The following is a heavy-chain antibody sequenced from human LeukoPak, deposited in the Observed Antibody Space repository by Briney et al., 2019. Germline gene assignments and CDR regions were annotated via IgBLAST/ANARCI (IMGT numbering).Heavy chain of an antibody. CDR3: ARLYGGYSYGYFDY. V-gene: IGHV4-59*08. Sequence: SETLSLTCTVSGGSIGSYYWGWIRQPPGKGLEWIGYIYYSGSTNYNPSLKSRVTISVDTSKNQFSLKLSSVTAADTAVYYCARLYGGYSYGYFDYWGQGTLVTVSS. J-gene: IGHJ4*02. CDR2: IYYSGST. D-gene: IGHD5-18*01. CDR1: GGSIGSYY.